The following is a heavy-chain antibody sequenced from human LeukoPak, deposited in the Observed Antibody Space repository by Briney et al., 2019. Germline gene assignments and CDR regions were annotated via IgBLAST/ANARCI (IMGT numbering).Heavy chain of an antibody. J-gene: IGHJ2*01. D-gene: IGHD4-17*01. CDR3: ARVGTVSPFPKYWYFDH. V-gene: IGHV3-74*01. Sequence: AGSLRLSCTASGFRFSDFWMHWVRQAPGKGLMWVSRIRGDGYDTNYADSVKGRFTISRDNAKNSLYLQMNTLRADDTAVYYCARVGTVSPFPKYWYFDHWGRGTLVTVSS. CDR2: IRGDGYDT. CDR1: GFRFSDFW.